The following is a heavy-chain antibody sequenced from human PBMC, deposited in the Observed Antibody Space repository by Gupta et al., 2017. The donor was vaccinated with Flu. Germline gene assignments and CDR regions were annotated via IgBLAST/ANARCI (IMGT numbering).Heavy chain of an antibody. J-gene: IGHJ4*02. Sequence: VLLLDSGGGLVQPGGSLRLSCAASGVTYRIFAMNWVRQAPGKGLEWVSSISGSGGSIYYADSVKGRFTISRDNSKNTLYLQMNSLRAEDTAVYYCAKVGRDNGDYFYFDFWGQGTLVTVSS. CDR2: ISGSGGSI. CDR3: AKVGRDNGDYFYFDF. V-gene: IGHV3-23*01. CDR1: GVTYRIFA. D-gene: IGHD4-17*01.